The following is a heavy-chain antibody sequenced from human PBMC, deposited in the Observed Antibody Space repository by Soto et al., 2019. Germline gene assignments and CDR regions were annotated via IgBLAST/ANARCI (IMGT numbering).Heavy chain of an antibody. CDR3: AKAIYGGNSDFGY. D-gene: IGHD4-17*01. J-gene: IGHJ4*02. V-gene: IGHV3-7*05. CDR1: GFTFSSYW. CDR2: IKQDGGAK. Sequence: GGSLRLSCAASGFTFSSYWMTWVRQAPGKGLEWVANIKQDGGAKYYVDSVKGRFTISRDNAKNSLYLQMNSLRAEDTAVYYCAKAIYGGNSDFGYWGQGTLVTVSS.